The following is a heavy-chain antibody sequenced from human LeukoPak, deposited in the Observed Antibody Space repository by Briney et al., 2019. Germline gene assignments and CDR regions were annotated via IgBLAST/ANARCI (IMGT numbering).Heavy chain of an antibody. CDR2: ICSRGNTE. J-gene: IGHJ6*02. CDR1: GFTFSDYG. Sequence: GGSLRLSCAASGFTFSDYGMSWVRQAPGKGLEWVSYICSRGNTEDYADSVKGRFTISRDNAKNSLYLQMNSLRAEDTAVYYCARDYYYGSGSYSSGPIYGMDVWGQGTTVTVSS. CDR3: ARDYYYGSGSYSSGPIYGMDV. D-gene: IGHD3-10*01. V-gene: IGHV3-48*04.